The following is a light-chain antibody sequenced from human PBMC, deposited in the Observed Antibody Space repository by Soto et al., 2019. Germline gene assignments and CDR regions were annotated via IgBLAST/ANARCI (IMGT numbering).Light chain of an antibody. CDR1: QSVLYSSNNKNY. CDR3: QQYYSTRT. V-gene: IGKV4-1*01. J-gene: IGKJ1*01. Sequence: DIVMTQSPDSLAVSLSERATINCKSSQSVLYSSNNKNYLAWYQQKPGQPPKLLIYWASTRESGVPDRFSGSGSGTDFTLTISSLQAEDVAVYYCQQYYSTRTFGHGTKVEIK. CDR2: WAS.